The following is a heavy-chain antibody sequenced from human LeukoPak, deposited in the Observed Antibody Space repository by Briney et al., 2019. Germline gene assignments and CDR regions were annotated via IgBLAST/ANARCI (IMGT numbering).Heavy chain of an antibody. CDR1: GFTFSSNW. D-gene: IGHD1-26*01. J-gene: IGHJ4*02. Sequence: PGGSLRLSCAASGFTFSSNWMHWVRQAPGKGLVWVSRISGDGRSTTYADSVKGRFTISRDNVENTLYLQMNSLRVEDTAVYYCARAPWELDDWGQGTLVTVSS. CDR2: ISGDGRST. CDR3: ARAPWELDD. V-gene: IGHV3-74*01.